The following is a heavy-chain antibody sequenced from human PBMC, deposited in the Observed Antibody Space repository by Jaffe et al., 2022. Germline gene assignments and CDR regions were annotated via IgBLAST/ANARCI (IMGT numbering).Heavy chain of an antibody. V-gene: IGHV3-30*02. D-gene: IGHD2-15*01. CDR3: AKDFFPGYCSGGSCPRVYYYYMDV. CDR1: GFTFSSYG. CDR2: IRYDGSNK. J-gene: IGHJ6*03. Sequence: QVQLVESGGGVVQPGGSLRLSCAASGFTFSSYGMHWVRQAPGKGLEWVAFIRYDGSNKYYADSVKGRFTISRDNSKNTLYLQMNSLRAEDTAVYYCAKDFFPGYCSGGSCPRVYYYYMDVWGKGTTVTVSS.